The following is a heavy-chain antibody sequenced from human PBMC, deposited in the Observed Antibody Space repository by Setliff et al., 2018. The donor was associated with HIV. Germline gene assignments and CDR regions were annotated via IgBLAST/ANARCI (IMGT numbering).Heavy chain of an antibody. Sequence: TGGSLRLSCAASGFTLSSNHMSWIRQAPGKGLEWVSYISDSGNTMYYADSVKGRFTISRDNARNSLYLQMNSLRAEDTAVYYCARGRSGYDSWGLGTRVTVSS. J-gene: IGHJ4*02. V-gene: IGHV3-11*04. D-gene: IGHD6-19*01. CDR1: GFTLSSNH. CDR3: ARGRSGYDS. CDR2: ISDSGNTM.